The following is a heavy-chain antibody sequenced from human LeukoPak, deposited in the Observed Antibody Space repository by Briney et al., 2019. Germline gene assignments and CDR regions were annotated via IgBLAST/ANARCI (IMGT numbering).Heavy chain of an antibody. CDR3: ARVSSSSSFSFLFDY. CDR1: GFTFSSYE. J-gene: IGHJ4*02. CDR2: ISSSGSTI. D-gene: IGHD6-6*01. Sequence: GGSLRLSCAASGFTFSSYEMNWVRQAPGKGLEWVSYISSSGSTIYYADSVKGRFTISRDNAKNSLYLQMNSLRAEDTAVYYCARVSSSSSFSFLFDYWGQGILVTVSS. V-gene: IGHV3-48*03.